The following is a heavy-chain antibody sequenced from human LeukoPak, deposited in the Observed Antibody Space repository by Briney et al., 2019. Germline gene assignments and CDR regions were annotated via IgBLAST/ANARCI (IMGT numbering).Heavy chain of an antibody. Sequence: ASVKVSCKASGGTFSSYAISWVRQAPGQGLEWMGWISAYNGNTNYAQKLQGRVTMTTDTSTSTAYMELRSLRSDDTAVYYCARGDDYGDYEVYFDYWGQGTLVTVSS. J-gene: IGHJ4*02. D-gene: IGHD4-17*01. CDR3: ARGDDYGDYEVYFDY. CDR1: GGTFSSYA. CDR2: ISAYNGNT. V-gene: IGHV1-18*01.